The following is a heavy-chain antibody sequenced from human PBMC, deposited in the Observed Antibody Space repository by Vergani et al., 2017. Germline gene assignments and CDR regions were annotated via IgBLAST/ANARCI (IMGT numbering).Heavy chain of an antibody. CDR3: ARDCDSSGYYSGAFDI. D-gene: IGHD3-22*01. J-gene: IGHJ3*02. Sequence: QVQLVQSGAEVKKPGASVKVSCKASGYTFTSYYMHWVRQAPGQGLEWMGIINPSGGSTSYAQKFQGRVTMTRDTSTSTVYMELSSLRSEDTAVYYCARDCDSSGYYSGAFDIWGQGTKVTVSS. CDR2: INPSGGST. CDR1: GYTFTSYY. V-gene: IGHV1-46*01.